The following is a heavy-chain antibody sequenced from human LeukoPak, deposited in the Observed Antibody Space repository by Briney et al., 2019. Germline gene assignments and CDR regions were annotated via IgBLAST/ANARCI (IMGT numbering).Heavy chain of an antibody. Sequence: ASVTVSFKGSGYTFTNYGITWVRQAPGQGLEWMGWISAYNGDTNYAQKLQGRVTMTTDTSTTTAYMELRSLRSDDTAVYYCARVAERHLQYYYDYWGQGILVTVSS. J-gene: IGHJ4*02. D-gene: IGHD6-25*01. V-gene: IGHV1-18*01. CDR3: ARVAERHLQYYYDY. CDR1: GYTFTNYG. CDR2: ISAYNGDT.